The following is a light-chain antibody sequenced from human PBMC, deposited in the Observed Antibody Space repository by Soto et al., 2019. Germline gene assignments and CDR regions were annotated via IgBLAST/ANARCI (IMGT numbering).Light chain of an antibody. V-gene: IGLV2-14*01. J-gene: IGLJ1*01. CDR2: DVS. CDR3: SSYSSISPWA. CDR1: SSDVGGYNY. Sequence: QSVLTQPASVSGSPGQSITISCTGTSSDVGGYNYVSWYQQHPGKAPKLMIYDVSNRPSGVSNRFSGSKSGNTASLTISGLQAEDEADYYCSSYSSISPWAFGTGTKATVL.